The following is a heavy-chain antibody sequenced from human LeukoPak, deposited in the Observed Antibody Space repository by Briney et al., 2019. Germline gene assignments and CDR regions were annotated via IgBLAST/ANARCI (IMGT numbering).Heavy chain of an antibody. J-gene: IGHJ4*02. V-gene: IGHV1-2*06. CDR1: GYTFTGYY. Sequence: GASVKVSCKASGYTFTGYYMHWVRQAPGQGLEWMGRINPNNGGTNYAQNFQGRVTMTRVTAISTAYMELSRLRSDDTAVYHCARQNGTTNDYWGQGTLVTVSS. CDR3: ARQNGTTNDY. D-gene: IGHD1-1*01. CDR2: INPNNGGT.